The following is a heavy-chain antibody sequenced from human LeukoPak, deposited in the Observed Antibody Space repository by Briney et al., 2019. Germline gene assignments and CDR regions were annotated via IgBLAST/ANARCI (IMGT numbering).Heavy chain of an antibody. V-gene: IGHV3-9*01. CDR2: ISWNSGSI. J-gene: IGHJ1*01. CDR3: AKDGIVGATRLGYFQH. CDR1: GFTFDDYA. Sequence: GGSLRLSCAASGFTFDDYAMHWVRQAPGKDLEWVSGISWNSGSIGYADSVKGRFTISRDNAKNSLYLQMNSLRAEDTALYYCAKDGIVGATRLGYFQHWGQGTLVTVSS. D-gene: IGHD1-26*01.